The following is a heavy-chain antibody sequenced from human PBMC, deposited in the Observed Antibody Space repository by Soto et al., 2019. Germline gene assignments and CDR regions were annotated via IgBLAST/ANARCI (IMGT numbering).Heavy chain of an antibody. D-gene: IGHD5-12*01. V-gene: IGHV3-15*01. CDR3: TTPNPPPQLPFT. J-gene: IGHJ4*02. CDR1: GFTFSNAW. Sequence: GGSPRLSCAASGFTFSNAWMGGVRQEPGKGLEWVGRIKSKTDGGTTDYAAPVKGRFTISRDDSKNTLYLQMNSLKTEDTAVYYCTTPNPPPQLPFTWGQGTLVTVSS. CDR2: IKSKTDGGTT.